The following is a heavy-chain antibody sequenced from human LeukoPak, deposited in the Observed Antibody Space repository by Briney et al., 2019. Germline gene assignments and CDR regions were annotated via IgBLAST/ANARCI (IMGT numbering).Heavy chain of an antibody. CDR1: GFTFSSYA. D-gene: IGHD3-10*01. CDR2: ISGSGGST. CDR3: TTAYYYGSGSFDY. Sequence: GGSLRLSCAASGFTFSSYAMSWVRQAPGKGLEWVSGISGSGGSTYYADSVKGRFTISRDNSKNTLYLQMNSLRAEDTAVYYCTTAYYYGSGSFDYWGQGTLVTVSS. J-gene: IGHJ4*02. V-gene: IGHV3-23*01.